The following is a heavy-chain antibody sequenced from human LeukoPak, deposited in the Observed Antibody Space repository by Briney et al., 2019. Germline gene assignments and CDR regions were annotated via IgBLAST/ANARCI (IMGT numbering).Heavy chain of an antibody. D-gene: IGHD4-17*01. CDR3: ARPFMTTVTTVDY. J-gene: IGHJ4*02. V-gene: IGHV1-2*02. Sequence: ASVKVSCKASGYTFTGYYMHWVRQAPGQGVEWMGWINPNSGGTNYAQKFQGRVTMTRDTSISTAYMELSRLRSDDTAVYYCARPFMTTVTTVDYWGQGTLVTVSS. CDR1: GYTFTGYY. CDR2: INPNSGGT.